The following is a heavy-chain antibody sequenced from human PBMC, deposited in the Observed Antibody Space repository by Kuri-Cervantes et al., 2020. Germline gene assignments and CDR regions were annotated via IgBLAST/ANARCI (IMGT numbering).Heavy chain of an antibody. J-gene: IGHJ4*02. D-gene: IGHD5-18*01. CDR1: GFTFSSYA. Sequence: GGSLRLSCAASGFTFSSYAMHWVRQAPGKGLEWVAVISYDGSNKYYADSVKGRFTISRDNSKNTLYLQMHSLRAEDTAVYYCARPQIPGYSYGSNFDNWGQGTLVTVSS. V-gene: IGHV3-30-3*01. CDR2: ISYDGSNK. CDR3: ARPQIPGYSYGSNFDN.